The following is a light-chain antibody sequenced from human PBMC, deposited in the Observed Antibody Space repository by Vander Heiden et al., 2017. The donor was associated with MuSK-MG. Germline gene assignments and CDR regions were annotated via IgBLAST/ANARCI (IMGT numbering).Light chain of an antibody. J-gene: IGKJ2*01. CDR1: QTINNQ. Sequence: DIQMTQSPSSLSASIGDRVTISCRASQTINNQLNWYQVKPGKAPKLLIYTAFILESGVPSRFRGSGSGTDFTLTISSLQPEDFATYHCQQNDKTPYTFGRGTKLEIK. CDR3: QQNDKTPYT. CDR2: TAF. V-gene: IGKV1-39*01.